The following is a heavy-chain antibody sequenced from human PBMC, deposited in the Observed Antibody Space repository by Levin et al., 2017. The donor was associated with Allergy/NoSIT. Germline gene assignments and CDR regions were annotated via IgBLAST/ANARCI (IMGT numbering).Heavy chain of an antibody. Sequence: GGSLRLSWAASGFSFSNAYMHWVRQAPGKGLEWVGHIMRESDGGTVEYAAPVNGRFTISRDDPKNTLYLQMSSLKTDDTAVYYCYGLRSSLGVDVWGQGTTVTVSS. CDR1: GFSFSNAY. CDR2: IMRESDGGTV. D-gene: IGHD3-10*01. J-gene: IGHJ6*02. V-gene: IGHV3-15*07. CDR3: YGLRSSLGVDV.